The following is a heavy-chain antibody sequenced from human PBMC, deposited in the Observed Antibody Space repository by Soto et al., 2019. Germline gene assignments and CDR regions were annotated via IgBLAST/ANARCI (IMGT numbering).Heavy chain of an antibody. Sequence: SETLSLTCTVSGGSISGYYWSWIRQPPGKGLEWIGYIYYIGSTNYNPSLKSRVTISVDTSKNQFSLKLSSVTAADTAVYYCARWGLSVAGRGHYYYGMDVWGQGTTVTVSS. J-gene: IGHJ6*02. D-gene: IGHD6-19*01. CDR3: ARWGLSVAGRGHYYYGMDV. CDR1: GGSISGYY. CDR2: IYYIGST. V-gene: IGHV4-59*01.